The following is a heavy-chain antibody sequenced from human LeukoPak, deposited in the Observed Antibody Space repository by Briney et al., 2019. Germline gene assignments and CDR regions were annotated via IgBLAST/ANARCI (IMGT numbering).Heavy chain of an antibody. V-gene: IGHV1-8*01. Sequence: ASVKVSCKASGYTFTSYDINWVRQATGQGLEWMGWMNPNSGNTGYAQKFQGRVTMTRNTSISTAYMELSSLRSEDTAVYYCARASGIVGAPYYYYMDVWGKGTTVTVS. D-gene: IGHD1-26*01. J-gene: IGHJ6*03. CDR2: MNPNSGNT. CDR1: GYTFTSYD. CDR3: ARASGIVGAPYYYYMDV.